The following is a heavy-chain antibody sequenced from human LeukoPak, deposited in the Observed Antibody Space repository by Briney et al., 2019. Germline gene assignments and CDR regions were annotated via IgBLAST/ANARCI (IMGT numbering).Heavy chain of an antibody. CDR1: GFTFSSYS. Sequence: PGGSLRLSCAASGFTFSSYSMNWVCQAPGKGLEWVSSISSSSSYIYYADSVKGRFTISRDNAKNSLYLQMNSLRAEDTAVYYCARETDGDPYYYGMDVWGQGTTVTVSS. D-gene: IGHD4-17*01. CDR2: ISSSSSYI. CDR3: ARETDGDPYYYGMDV. J-gene: IGHJ6*02. V-gene: IGHV3-21*01.